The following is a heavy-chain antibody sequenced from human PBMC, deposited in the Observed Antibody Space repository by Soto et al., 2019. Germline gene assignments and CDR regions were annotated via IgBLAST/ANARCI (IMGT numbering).Heavy chain of an antibody. Sequence: EVQLLESGGGLVQPGGSLRLSCAASGFTFSSYAMSWVRQAPGKGLEWVSAISGSGGSTYYADSVKGRFTISRDNSKNTLYLQMNSLRAEDTAVYYCAKEERGYSYGYPYNWFDPWGQGTPVTVSS. D-gene: IGHD5-18*01. CDR1: GFTFSSYA. J-gene: IGHJ5*02. V-gene: IGHV3-23*01. CDR2: ISGSGGST. CDR3: AKEERGYSYGYPYNWFDP.